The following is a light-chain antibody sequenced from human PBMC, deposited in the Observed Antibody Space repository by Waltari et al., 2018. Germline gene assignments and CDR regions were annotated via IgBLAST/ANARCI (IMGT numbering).Light chain of an antibody. J-gene: IGLJ1*01. Sequence: QSALTQPPSASGSPGQSVTISCTGTASDVGGSRYVSWCQQHPGKAPKLIIFDVSQRPSGVPDRFSCSKSGKPASLTVAGLQAEDEADYYCSSYAGSNNYVFGTGTKVTVL. V-gene: IGLV2-8*01. CDR2: DVS. CDR3: SSYAGSNNYV. CDR1: ASDVGGSRY.